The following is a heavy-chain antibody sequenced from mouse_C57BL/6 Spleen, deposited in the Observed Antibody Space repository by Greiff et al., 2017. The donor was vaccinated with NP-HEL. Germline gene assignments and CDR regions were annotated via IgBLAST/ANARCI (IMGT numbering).Heavy chain of an antibody. J-gene: IGHJ2*01. Sequence: EVKVEESGGGLVQPGGSLKLSCAASGFTFSDYYMYWVRQTPEKRLEWVAYISNGGGSTYYPDTVKGRFTISRDNAKNTLYLQMSRLKSEDTAMYYCARQGGNYFDYWGRGTTLTVSS. CDR3: ARQGGNYFDY. V-gene: IGHV5-12*01. CDR1: GFTFSDYY. CDR2: ISNGGGST.